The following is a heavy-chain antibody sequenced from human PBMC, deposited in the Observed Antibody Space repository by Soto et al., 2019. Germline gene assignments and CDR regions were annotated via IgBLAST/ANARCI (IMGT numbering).Heavy chain of an antibody. Sequence: GGSLRLSCAASGFTFDDYTMHWVRQAPGKGLEWVSLISWDGGSTYLGGFVKGRFTISRDNSKNSLYLQMNSLGTEDTALYYCAKGPAAGTSYYYYGMDVWGQGTTVTVSS. J-gene: IGHJ6*02. CDR3: AKGPAAGTSYYYYGMDV. D-gene: IGHD6-13*01. CDR2: ISWDGGST. CDR1: GFTFDDYT. V-gene: IGHV3-43*01.